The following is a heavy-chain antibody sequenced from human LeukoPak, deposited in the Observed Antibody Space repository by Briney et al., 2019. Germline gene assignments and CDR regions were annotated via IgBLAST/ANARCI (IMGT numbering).Heavy chain of an antibody. J-gene: IGHJ4*02. CDR3: ARIGSAASTDY. Sequence: GGSLRLSCAASGFTLSTYALNWVRQAPGKGLEWVSAISDSGGAIFYADSVKGRLTMSRDNSKNSLFLQMNSLRAEDTALYYCARIGSAASTDYWGQGTLVTVSS. V-gene: IGHV3-23*01. CDR1: GFTLSTYA. D-gene: IGHD6-13*01. CDR2: ISDSGGAI.